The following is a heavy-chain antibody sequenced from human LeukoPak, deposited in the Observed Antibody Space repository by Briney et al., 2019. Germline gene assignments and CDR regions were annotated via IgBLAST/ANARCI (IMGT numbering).Heavy chain of an antibody. CDR3: ARELLSYYGSGSLNY. CDR1: GFTCSCYW. CDR2: IKQDGSEK. D-gene: IGHD3-10*01. J-gene: IGHJ4*02. Sequence: GGSLRLSCGASGFTCSCYWMRCVPQAPAKRREWVANIKQDGSEKYYVDSVKGRFTISRDNAKNSLYLQMNSLRAEDTAVYYCARELLSYYGSGSLNYWGQGTLVTVSS. V-gene: IGHV3-7*03.